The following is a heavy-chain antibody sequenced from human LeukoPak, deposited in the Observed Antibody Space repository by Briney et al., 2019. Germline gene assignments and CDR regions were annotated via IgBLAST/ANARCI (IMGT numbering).Heavy chain of an antibody. D-gene: IGHD3-10*01. V-gene: IGHV3-23*01. CDR2: ISGSGGST. CDR3: AKVAELLWLGGGFDY. CDR1: GFTFSSYA. J-gene: IGHJ4*02. Sequence: PGGSLRLSCAASGFTFSSYAMSWVRQAPGKGLEWVSAISGSGGSTYYADSVKGRFTISRDNSKNTLYLQMNGLRAEDTAVYYCAKVAELLWLGGGFDYWGQGTLVTVSS.